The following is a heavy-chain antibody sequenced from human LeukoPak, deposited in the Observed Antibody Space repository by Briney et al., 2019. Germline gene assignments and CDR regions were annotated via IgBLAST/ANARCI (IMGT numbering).Heavy chain of an antibody. V-gene: IGHV3-48*01. J-gene: IGHJ4*02. D-gene: IGHD6-13*01. CDR3: ATAGTPDY. CDR1: GFTVSSNY. CDR2: ITGSSSSI. Sequence: SGGSLRLSCAASGFTVSSNYMSWVRHAPGKGLEWVAYITGSSSSIYYADSVKGRFTISRDNAKNSLYLQMNSLRAEDTAVYYCATAGTPDYWGQGTLVTVSS.